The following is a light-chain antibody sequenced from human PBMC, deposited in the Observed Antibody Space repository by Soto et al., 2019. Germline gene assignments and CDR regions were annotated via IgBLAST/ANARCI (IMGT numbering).Light chain of an antibody. CDR3: EQYKSWPYT. CDR2: GAS. Sequence: EIVLTQSPGTLSLSPGERATLYCRASQSVGSNYLAWYQQKPGQAPRVLIYGASSRATGIPDRFSGSGSGADFTLTISRLEPEDFAVYYCEQYKSWPYTFGQGTKLEIK. CDR1: QSVGSNY. V-gene: IGKV3-20*01. J-gene: IGKJ2*01.